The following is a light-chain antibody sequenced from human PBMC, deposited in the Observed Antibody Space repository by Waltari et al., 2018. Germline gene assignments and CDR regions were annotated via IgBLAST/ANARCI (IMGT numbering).Light chain of an antibody. CDR1: QSVSSY. V-gene: IGKV3-11*01. CDR2: DAS. J-gene: IGKJ4*01. Sequence: TQSPSPLSASVGDGVTIACRASQSVSSYLAWYQQNPGQAPRLLIYDASNRATGIPARFSGSGSGTDFTLTISSLEPEDFAVYYCQQRSNWPRLTFGGGTKVEIK. CDR3: QQRSNWPRLT.